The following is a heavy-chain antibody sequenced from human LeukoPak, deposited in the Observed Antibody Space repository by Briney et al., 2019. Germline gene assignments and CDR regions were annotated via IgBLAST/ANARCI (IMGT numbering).Heavy chain of an antibody. J-gene: IGHJ3*02. CDR3: ARLYGGNPWGAFDI. D-gene: IGHD4-23*01. CDR1: GFTFSNYG. CDR2: LSSSGGST. V-gene: IGHV3-23*01. Sequence: PGGTLRLSCAASGFTFSNYGMNWVRQAPGKGLEWVSALSSSGGSTYYADSVKGRFTISRDNSKNTLYLQMSSLRAEDTAVYYCARLYGGNPWGAFDIWGQGTMVTVSS.